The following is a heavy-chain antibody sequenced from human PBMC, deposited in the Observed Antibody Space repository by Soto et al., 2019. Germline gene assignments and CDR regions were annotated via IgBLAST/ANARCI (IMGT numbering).Heavy chain of an antibody. CDR2: ISDDGTNK. Sequence: GESRLLSCAASGFTLSNYSMHWVRQAPGKGLEWVALISDDGTNKYYADSVKGRFTISRDSSKNTLYLQMNRLRAEDTAVYYCARDGSGARPYYYHGMDVWGQGTTVTVSS. CDR3: ARDGSGARPYYYHGMDV. CDR1: GFTLSNYS. J-gene: IGHJ6*02. D-gene: IGHD2-2*03. V-gene: IGHV3-30-3*01.